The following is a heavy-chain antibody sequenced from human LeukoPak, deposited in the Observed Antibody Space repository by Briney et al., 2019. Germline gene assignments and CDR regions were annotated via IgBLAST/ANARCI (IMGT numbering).Heavy chain of an antibody. CDR3: AKGIQARIMFTFGGLPDGFDI. Sequence: PGRSLRLSCAASGFTFSSYGMHWVRQAPGKGLEWVAVISYDGSNKYYADSVKGRFTISRDNSKNTLYLQMNSLRAEDTAVYYCAKGIQARIMFTFGGLPDGFDIWGQGTVVTVSS. CDR1: GFTFSSYG. D-gene: IGHD3-16*01. J-gene: IGHJ3*02. V-gene: IGHV3-30*18. CDR2: ISYDGSNK.